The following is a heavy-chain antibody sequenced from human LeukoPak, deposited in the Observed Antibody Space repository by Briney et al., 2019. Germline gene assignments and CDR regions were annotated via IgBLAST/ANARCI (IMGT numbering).Heavy chain of an antibody. J-gene: IGHJ4*02. CDR2: INPNSGGT. Sequence: ASVKVSCKASGYTFTDYYIHWVRQATGQGLEWMGWINPNSGGTNYAHKFLGRVTMTRDTSISTAYMDVSGLRSDDTAVYFCARGTGAGGRGRLDSWGQGTLVTVSS. D-gene: IGHD6-13*01. CDR1: GYTFTDYY. CDR3: ARGTGAGGRGRLDS. V-gene: IGHV1-2*07.